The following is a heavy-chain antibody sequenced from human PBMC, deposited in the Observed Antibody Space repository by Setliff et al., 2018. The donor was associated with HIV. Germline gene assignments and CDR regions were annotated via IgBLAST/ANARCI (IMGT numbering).Heavy chain of an antibody. CDR1: GFSLSTSGVA. D-gene: IGHD2-15*01. J-gene: IGHJ4*02. V-gene: IGHV2-5*02. CDR2: IFWDDDK. Sequence: GSGPTLVNPTQTLTLTCNFSGFSLSTSGVAVGWIRQPPGKALEWLALIFWDDDKRYSPSLKSRLTITKDTSKNQLVLTMTNMDPVDTATYYCAHSPEFYSSIVWGQGTLVTVSS. CDR3: AHSPEFYSSIV.